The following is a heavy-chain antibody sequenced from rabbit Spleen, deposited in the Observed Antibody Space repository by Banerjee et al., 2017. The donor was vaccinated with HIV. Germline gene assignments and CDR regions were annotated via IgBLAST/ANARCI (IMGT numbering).Heavy chain of an antibody. CDR1: GFSFSSSYY. D-gene: IGHD6-1*01. V-gene: IGHV1S45*01. J-gene: IGHJ3*01. CDR2: IYTGSGST. CDR3: ANGGYAGYDGYLYALTRLDF. Sequence: QEQLEESGGNLVKPGASLTLTCTASGFSFSSSYYMCWVRQAPGKGLEWIGCIYTGSGSTYYASWAKGRFTISKTSSTTVTLQMTSLTAADTATYFCANGGYAGYDGYLYALTRLDFWGQGTLVTVS.